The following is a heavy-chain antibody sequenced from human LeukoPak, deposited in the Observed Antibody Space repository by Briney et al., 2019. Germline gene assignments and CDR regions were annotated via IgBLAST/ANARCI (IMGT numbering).Heavy chain of an antibody. J-gene: IGHJ6*03. Sequence: ASVKVSCKTSGYTFTNYYIHWVRQAPGQGLEWMGWINPNSGGTNYAQKFQGRVTMTRDTSISTAYMELSRLRSDDTAVYYCARLVVDFWSGSHYYMDVWGKGTTVTVSS. CDR1: GYTFTNYY. V-gene: IGHV1-2*02. CDR3: ARLVVDFWSGSHYYMDV. CDR2: INPNSGGT. D-gene: IGHD3-3*01.